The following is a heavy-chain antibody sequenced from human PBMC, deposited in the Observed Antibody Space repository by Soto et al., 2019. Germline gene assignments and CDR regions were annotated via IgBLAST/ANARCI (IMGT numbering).Heavy chain of an antibody. CDR3: AKGGRYCSGGSCYALFDY. CDR2: ISGSGGST. Sequence: EVQLLESGGGLVQPGGSLRLSCAASGFTFSSYAMSWVRQAPGKGLEWVSAISGSGGSTYYADSGKGRFTISRDNSKNTRYLQMNSLRAEDTAVYYCAKGGRYCSGGSCYALFDYWGQGTLVTVSS. V-gene: IGHV3-23*01. CDR1: GFTFSSYA. D-gene: IGHD2-15*01. J-gene: IGHJ4*02.